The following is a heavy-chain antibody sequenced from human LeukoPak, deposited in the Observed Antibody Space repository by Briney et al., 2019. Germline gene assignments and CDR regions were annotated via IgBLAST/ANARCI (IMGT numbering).Heavy chain of an antibody. CDR1: GFTFSSYG. CDR2: TSGSGGST. Sequence: GGSLRLSCAASGFTFSSYGMSWVRQAPGKGLEWVSATSGSGGSTYYADSVKGRFTISRDNSKNTLYLQMNSLRAEDTAVYYCAKLLWFGELLNEGWFDPWGQGTLVTVSS. J-gene: IGHJ5*02. CDR3: AKLLWFGELLNEGWFDP. D-gene: IGHD3-10*01. V-gene: IGHV3-23*01.